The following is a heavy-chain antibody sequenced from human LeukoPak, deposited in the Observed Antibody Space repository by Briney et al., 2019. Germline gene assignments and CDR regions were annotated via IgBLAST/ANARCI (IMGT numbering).Heavy chain of an antibody. Sequence: PGGSLRLSCAASGFTFSSYSMNWVRQPPGKGLEWIGSISYSGTYYNPSLKSRLTISVDTPKNQFSLTLTSVAAADTAVYYCARRTSSPVGAIDYWGQGTLVTVSS. CDR1: GFTFSSYSMN. J-gene: IGHJ4*02. V-gene: IGHV4-39*01. CDR3: ARRTSSPVGAIDY. CDR2: ISYSGT. D-gene: IGHD1-26*01.